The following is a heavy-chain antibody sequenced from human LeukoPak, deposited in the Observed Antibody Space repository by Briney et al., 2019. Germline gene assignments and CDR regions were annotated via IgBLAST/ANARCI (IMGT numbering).Heavy chain of an antibody. CDR2: ISSSSSYI. CDR1: GFTFSSYS. V-gene: IGHV3-21*01. D-gene: IGHD1-1*01. J-gene: IGHJ4*02. Sequence: GGSLRLSCAASGFTFSSYSMNWVRQAPGKGLEWVSSISSSSSYIYYADSVKGRFTISRDNAKNSLYLQMNSLRGEDTAIYYCARCTTGKTFGSLREIKKSREIDYWGQGTLVTVSS. CDR3: ARCTTGKTFGSLREIKKSREIDY.